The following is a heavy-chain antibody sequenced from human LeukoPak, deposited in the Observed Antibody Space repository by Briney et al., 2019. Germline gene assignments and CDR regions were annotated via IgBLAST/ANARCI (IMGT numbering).Heavy chain of an antibody. Sequence: SETLSLTCAVSGGSISSSSYYWGWIRQPRGKGLEWIGSIFYSGSTYYNPSLKSRVTISVDTSENQFSLKLSSVTAADTAVYYCARTYFYGSGSYYLPGHNWFDPWGQGTLVTVSS. D-gene: IGHD3-10*01. V-gene: IGHV4-39*01. J-gene: IGHJ5*02. CDR2: IFYSGST. CDR3: ARTYFYGSGSYYLPGHNWFDP. CDR1: GGSISSSSYY.